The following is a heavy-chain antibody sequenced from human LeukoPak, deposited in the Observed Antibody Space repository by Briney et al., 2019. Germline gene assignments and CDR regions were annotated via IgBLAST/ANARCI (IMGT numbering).Heavy chain of an antibody. CDR2: ISSGSNYI. J-gene: IGHJ4*02. D-gene: IGHD2-21*02. CDR1: GFTFSSYS. CDR3: ARVNPPYCGGDCYIDY. V-gene: IGHV3-21*01. Sequence: GGSLRLSCAASGFTFSSYSMNWVRQAPGKGLEWVSSISSGSNYIYYADSVKGRFTISRDNAKNSLYLQMNSLRAEDTAVYYCARVNPPYCGGDCYIDYWGQGTLVTVSS.